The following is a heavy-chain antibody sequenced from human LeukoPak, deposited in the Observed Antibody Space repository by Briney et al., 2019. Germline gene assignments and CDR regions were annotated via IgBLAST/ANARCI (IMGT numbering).Heavy chain of an antibody. J-gene: IGHJ4*02. D-gene: IGHD5-12*01. V-gene: IGHV3-30-3*02. CDR1: GFAFNMYP. Sequence: PGGSLRLSCEASGFAFNMYPLHWVRQAPGKGLEWVAVISIDGTNYLDANPVKGRFTISRDNAKNSLYLQMNSLRAEDTALYYCAKTRVNSGYFFDYWGQGTLVTVSS. CDR3: AKTRVNSGYFFDY. CDR2: ISIDGTNY.